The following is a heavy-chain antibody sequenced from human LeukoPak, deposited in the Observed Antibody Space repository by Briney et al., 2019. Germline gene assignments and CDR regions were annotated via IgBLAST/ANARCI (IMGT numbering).Heavy chain of an antibody. V-gene: IGHV3-7*01. J-gene: IGHJ4*02. Sequence: PGGSLRLSCAASGFTISSHWMSWVRQAPGKGLEWVAHIKQDGSEKYYVDSVKGRFTISRDNAKSSLYLQMNSLRAEDTAIYYCTRSPLADYFDYWGQGTLVTVSS. CDR1: GFTISSHW. D-gene: IGHD3-3*02. CDR2: IKQDGSEK. CDR3: TRSPLADYFDY.